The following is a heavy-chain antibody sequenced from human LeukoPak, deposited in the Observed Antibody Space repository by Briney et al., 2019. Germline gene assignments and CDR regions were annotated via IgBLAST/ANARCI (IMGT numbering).Heavy chain of an antibody. D-gene: IGHD2-2*01. CDR3: ALAPRELPYCSSTSCSGMDV. Sequence: GASVKVSCKASGYTFTSYDINWVRQATGQGLEWMGWMNPNSGNTGYAQKFQGRVTMTRNTSISTAYMELSSLRSEDTAVYYCALAPRELPYCSSTSCSGMDVWGQGTTVTVSS. J-gene: IGHJ6*02. CDR2: MNPNSGNT. CDR1: GYTFTSYD. V-gene: IGHV1-8*01.